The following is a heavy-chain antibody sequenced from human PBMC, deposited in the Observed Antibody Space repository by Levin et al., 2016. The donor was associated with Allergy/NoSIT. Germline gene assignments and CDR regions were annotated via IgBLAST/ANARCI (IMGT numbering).Heavy chain of an antibody. CDR2: ITKSGGAD. CDR1: GFSFSTYS. J-gene: IGHJ5*02. CDR3: GGYSDGHPTVP. Sequence: GGSLRLSCSVSGFSFSTYSMHWVRQAPGEGLQYVAAITKSGGADFYAASVKGRFTISRDNSKNTLFLQMTSLRPDDTAVYYCGGYSDGHPTVPWGQGTLVSVSS. D-gene: IGHD5-12*01. V-gene: IGHV3-64D*06.